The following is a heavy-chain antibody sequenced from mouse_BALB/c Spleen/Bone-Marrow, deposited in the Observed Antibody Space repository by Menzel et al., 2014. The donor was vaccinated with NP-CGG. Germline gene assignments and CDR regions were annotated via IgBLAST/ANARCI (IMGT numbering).Heavy chain of an antibody. CDR2: IYPGDGDT. Sequence: QVTLKVSGAELVRPGSSVKISCKASGYAFSSYWMNWVKQRPGQGLEWIGQIYPGDGDTNYNGKFKGKATLTADKSSSTAYMQLSSLTSEDSAVYFCARQYGNYFDYWGQGTPLTVSS. CDR3: ARQYGNYFDY. J-gene: IGHJ2*01. V-gene: IGHV1-80*01. CDR1: GYAFSSYW. D-gene: IGHD2-10*02.